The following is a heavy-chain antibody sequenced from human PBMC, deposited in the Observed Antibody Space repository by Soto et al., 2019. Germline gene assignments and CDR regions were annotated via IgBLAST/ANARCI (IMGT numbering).Heavy chain of an antibody. CDR1: GFSFDDYA. J-gene: IGHJ6*02. V-gene: IGHV3-9*01. CDR3: AKDISGRGSYYYYYGMDV. CDR2: ISWNSGTI. D-gene: IGHD1-26*01. Sequence: PGGSLRLSCAASGFSFDDYAMHWVRQAPGKGLEWVTGISWNSGTIGYADSVKGRFTISRDNAKNSLYLQMNSLRAEDTALYYCAKDISGRGSYYYYYGMDVWGQGTTVTVS.